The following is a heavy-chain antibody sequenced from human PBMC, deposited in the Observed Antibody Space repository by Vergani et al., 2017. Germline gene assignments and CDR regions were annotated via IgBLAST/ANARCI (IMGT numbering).Heavy chain of an antibody. J-gene: IGHJ6*02. D-gene: IGHD3-9*01. CDR1: GFTFSDHY. Sequence: QVQLVESGGGLVKPGGSLRLSCAASGFTFSDHYMSWVRQAPGKGLEWISYMSSGDSIYYADSVKGRFTVSRDNTKNKLYLQMNSLRAGDTAVYYCARETDTGSSVSYNYYARDVWGQGTTVSVSS. V-gene: IGHV3-11*04. CDR2: MSSGDSI. CDR3: ARETDTGSSVSYNYYARDV.